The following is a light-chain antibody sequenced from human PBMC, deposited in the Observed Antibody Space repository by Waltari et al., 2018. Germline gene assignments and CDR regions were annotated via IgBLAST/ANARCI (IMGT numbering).Light chain of an antibody. Sequence: EIVLTQSPDTLSLSPGDIATLSCRASQSFSSIFLAWYQQKPGQAPRLLLYGASSRATGIPDRFSGSGSGTDFTLTISRLEPEDFAVYYCQQYGSSPRTFGQGTKVEIK. CDR2: GAS. V-gene: IGKV3-20*01. J-gene: IGKJ1*01. CDR3: QQYGSSPRT. CDR1: QSFSSIF.